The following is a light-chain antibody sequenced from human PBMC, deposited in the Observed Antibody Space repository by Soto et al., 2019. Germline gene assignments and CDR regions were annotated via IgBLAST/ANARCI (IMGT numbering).Light chain of an antibody. V-gene: IGKV3-20*01. Sequence: EVVLTQSPGTLSLSPGERATLSCRASQNIRGNELAWYQQKPGQAPRLLIYRGSSRDTGIPDRFSGRGSGTDFTLTVSRLEPEDFAVYYCQDYGTSAPWTFGQGTTVEIK. CDR2: RGS. CDR1: QNIRGNE. CDR3: QDYGTSAPWT. J-gene: IGKJ1*01.